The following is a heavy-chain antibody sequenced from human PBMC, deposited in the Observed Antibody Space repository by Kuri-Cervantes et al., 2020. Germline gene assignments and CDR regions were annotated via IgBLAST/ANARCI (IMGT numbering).Heavy chain of an antibody. CDR1: GYTFTSYG. CDR3: ARVRSGYYNGYYYYYYMDV. Sequence: ASVKVSCKASGYTFTSYGISWVRQAPGQGLEWMGWISAYNGNTNYAQKLQGRVTMITDTSTGTAYMVLRSLRSDDTAVYYCARVRSGYYNGYYYYYYMDVWGKGTTVTVSS. V-gene: IGHV1-18*01. J-gene: IGHJ6*03. CDR2: ISAYNGNT. D-gene: IGHD3-9*01.